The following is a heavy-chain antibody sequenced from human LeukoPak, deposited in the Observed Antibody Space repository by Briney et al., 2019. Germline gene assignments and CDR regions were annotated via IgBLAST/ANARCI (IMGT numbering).Heavy chain of an antibody. J-gene: IGHJ5*02. CDR2: INPSGGST. CDR1: GYTFTSYY. Sequence: ASVKVSCKASGYTFTSYYMHWVRQAPGQGLEWMGIINPSGGSTSYAQKFQGRVTMTRDTSTSTVYMELSRLRSDDTAVYYCARTDKITIFGVVPRWFDPWGQGTLVTVSS. V-gene: IGHV1-46*01. CDR3: ARTDKITIFGVVPRWFDP. D-gene: IGHD3-3*01.